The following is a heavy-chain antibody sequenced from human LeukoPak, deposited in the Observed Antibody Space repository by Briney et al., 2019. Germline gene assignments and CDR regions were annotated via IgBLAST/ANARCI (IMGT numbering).Heavy chain of an antibody. D-gene: IGHD6-19*01. CDR3: AKRIAVAPRYFDC. Sequence: PGGSLRLSCAASGFTFSSSVMTWVRQAPGKRLEWVSTISGSGDSIYYADSVKGRFTISRDNSKNTLYLQINSLRAEDTAVYYCAKRIAVAPRYFDCWGQGTLVTVSS. V-gene: IGHV3-23*01. CDR1: GFTFSSSV. CDR2: ISGSGDSI. J-gene: IGHJ4*02.